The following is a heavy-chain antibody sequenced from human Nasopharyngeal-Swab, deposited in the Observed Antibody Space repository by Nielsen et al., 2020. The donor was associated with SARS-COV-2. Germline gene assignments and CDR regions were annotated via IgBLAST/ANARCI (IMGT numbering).Heavy chain of an antibody. J-gene: IGHJ6*02. Sequence: GESLNISCAASGYSFSRYGMHWVRQAPGKGLEWVAVISHDGRGNFYADSVKGRFTISRDNSTLYLQMSSLRTEDTAVYYCARWNATGAGGNYGMDVWGQGTKVTVSS. CDR1: GYSFSRYG. V-gene: IGHV3-30*03. D-gene: IGHD2-15*01. CDR3: ARWNATGAGGNYGMDV. CDR2: ISHDGRGN.